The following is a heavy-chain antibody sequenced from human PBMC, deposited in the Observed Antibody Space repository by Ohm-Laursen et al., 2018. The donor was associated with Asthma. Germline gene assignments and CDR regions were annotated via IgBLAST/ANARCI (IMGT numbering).Heavy chain of an antibody. Sequence: ASVKVSCKPSGYTFIDYYMHWVRQAPGQGLEWMGRINPKTGGTDYAQKFQGRVTMTGDTSITTAYLELSGPASDDTAVYYCANRSPNYGSGRPPYYYYGMDVWGQGTTVTVSS. D-gene: IGHD3-10*01. J-gene: IGHJ6*02. CDR2: INPKTGGT. CDR1: GYTFIDYY. CDR3: ANRSPNYGSGRPPYYYYGMDV. V-gene: IGHV1-2*06.